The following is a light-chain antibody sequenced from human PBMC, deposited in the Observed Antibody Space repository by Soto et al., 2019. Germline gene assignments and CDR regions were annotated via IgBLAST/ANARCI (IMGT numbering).Light chain of an antibody. J-gene: IGKJ1*01. CDR1: RNINSN. CDR3: QQYNSYPWT. Sequence: DIQMTQSPSSLSASVGDRVTITCRASRNINSNLIWYQQNPGIAPKLLISAASSLQVGVPSRFSGSGSGTDFTLTISNLQPEDFATYYCQQYNSYPWTFGQGTKVEIK. V-gene: IGKV1-39*01. CDR2: AAS.